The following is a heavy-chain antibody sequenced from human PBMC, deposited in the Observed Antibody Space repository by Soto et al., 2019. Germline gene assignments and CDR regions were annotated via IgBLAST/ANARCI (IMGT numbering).Heavy chain of an antibody. Sequence: ASVKVSCKASGGTFSSYAISWVRQAPGQGLEWMGGIIPIFGTANYAQKFQGRVTITADESTSTAYMELSSLRSEDTAVYYCARPRYSSSSYYYGMDVWGQGTTVTVSS. CDR3: ARPRYSSSSYYYGMDV. CDR2: IIPIFGTA. CDR1: GGTFSSYA. D-gene: IGHD6-6*01. J-gene: IGHJ6*02. V-gene: IGHV1-69*13.